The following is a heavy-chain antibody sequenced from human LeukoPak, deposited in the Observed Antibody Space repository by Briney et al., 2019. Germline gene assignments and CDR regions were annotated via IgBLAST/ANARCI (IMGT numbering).Heavy chain of an antibody. V-gene: IGHV4-39*07. Sequence: PSETLSLTCTVSGGSISSSSYYWGWIRQPPGKGLEWIGSIYYSGSTYYNPSLKSRVTISVDTSKNQFSLKLSSVTAADTAVYYCARDGGCSGGSCYSVGRLDKNWFDPWGQGTLVTVSS. CDR3: ARDGGCSGGSCYSVGRLDKNWFDP. CDR2: IYYSGST. CDR1: GGSISSSSYY. D-gene: IGHD2-15*01. J-gene: IGHJ5*02.